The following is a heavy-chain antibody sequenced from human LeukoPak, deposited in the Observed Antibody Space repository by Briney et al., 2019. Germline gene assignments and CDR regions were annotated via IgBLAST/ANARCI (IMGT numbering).Heavy chain of an antibody. D-gene: IGHD2-15*01. CDR2: ISYDGNNK. CDR3: AKGLQVAEPPDY. Sequence: GGSLRLSCAASGFSFINYVMYWVRPAPRKGLEWVAVISYDGNNKYYADSLKGRFTISRDNSKNTLYLQMSSLRGEDTAVYYCAKGLQVAEPPDYWGQGILVTVSS. V-gene: IGHV3-30*18. J-gene: IGHJ4*02. CDR1: GFSFINYV.